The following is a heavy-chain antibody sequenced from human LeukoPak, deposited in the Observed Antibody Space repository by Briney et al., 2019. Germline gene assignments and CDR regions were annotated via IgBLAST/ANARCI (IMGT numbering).Heavy chain of an antibody. Sequence: GGSLRLSCAASGFTFSDYYMNWIRQAPGKGLEWVSYINSSGSTIYYADSVKGRFTISRDNAKNSLYLQMNSLRAEDTAVYYCARDGGAYYFDYWGQGTLVTVSS. J-gene: IGHJ4*02. CDR3: ARDGGAYYFDY. D-gene: IGHD3-16*01. CDR1: GFTFSDYY. V-gene: IGHV3-11*01. CDR2: INSSGSTI.